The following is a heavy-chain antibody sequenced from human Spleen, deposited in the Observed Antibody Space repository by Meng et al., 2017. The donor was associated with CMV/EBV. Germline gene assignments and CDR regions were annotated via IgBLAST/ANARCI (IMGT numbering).Heavy chain of an antibody. CDR1: GGSVSGYY. D-gene: IGHD2-2*01. CDR3: ARGATCSSTSCHFDY. V-gene: IGHV4-34*01. J-gene: IGHJ4*02. CDR2: INHSGST. Sequence: YGGSVSGYYWSWIRQPPGKGLEWIGEINHSGSTNYNPSLKSRVTISVDTSKNQFSLKLSSVTAADTAVYYCARGATCSSTSCHFDYWGQGTLVTVSS.